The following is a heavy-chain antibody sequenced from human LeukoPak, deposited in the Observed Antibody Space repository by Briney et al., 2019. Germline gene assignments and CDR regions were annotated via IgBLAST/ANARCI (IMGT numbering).Heavy chain of an antibody. Sequence: GGSLRLSCAASGFTFSTYGVYWVRQAPGKGLEWVSSNSGGSTYYADSVKGRFTISRDNSKNTLYLQMNSLRAEDTAVYYCAKDGHYYYYMDVWGKGTTVTVSS. J-gene: IGHJ6*03. V-gene: IGHV3-23*01. CDR1: GFTFSTYG. CDR3: AKDGHYYYYMDV. CDR2: NSGGST.